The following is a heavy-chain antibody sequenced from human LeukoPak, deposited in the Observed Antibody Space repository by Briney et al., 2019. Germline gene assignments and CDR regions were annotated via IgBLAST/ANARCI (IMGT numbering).Heavy chain of an antibody. CDR1: GFTFSSYA. CDR3: AKVISSEGTIFALDDAFDI. J-gene: IGHJ3*02. CDR2: ISGSGGST. D-gene: IGHD3-3*01. V-gene: IGHV3-23*01. Sequence: GGSLRLSCAASGFTFSSYAVSWVRQAPGKGLEWVSAISGSGGSTYYADSVKGRFTISRDNSKNTLYLQMNSLRAEDTAVYYCAKVISSEGTIFALDDAFDIWGQGTMVTVSS.